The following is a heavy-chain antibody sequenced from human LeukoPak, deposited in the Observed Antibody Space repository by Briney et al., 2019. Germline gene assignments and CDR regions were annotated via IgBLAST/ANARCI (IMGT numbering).Heavy chain of an antibody. CDR2: INHSGST. V-gene: IGHV4-34*01. Sequence: SETLSLTCAVYGGSFSGYYWSWIRQPPGKGLEWIGEINHSGSTNYNPSLKSRVTISVDASKNQFSLKLSSVTAADTAVYYCARDSGTTGEVKFDPWGQGTLVTVSS. J-gene: IGHJ5*02. CDR3: ARDSGTTGEVKFDP. CDR1: GGSFSGYY. D-gene: IGHD3-10*01.